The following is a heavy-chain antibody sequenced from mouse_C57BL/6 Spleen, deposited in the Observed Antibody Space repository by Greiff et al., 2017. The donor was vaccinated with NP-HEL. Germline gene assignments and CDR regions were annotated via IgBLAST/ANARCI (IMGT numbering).Heavy chain of an antibody. CDR1: GYTFTSYW. CDR3: ARGGLALAY. V-gene: IGHV1-59*01. Sequence: VQLQQPGAELVRPGTSVKLSCKASGYTFTSYWMHWVKQRPGQGLEWIGVIDPSDSYTNYNQKFKGKATLTVDTSSSTAYMQLSSLTSEDSAVYYCARGGLALAYWGQGTLVTVSA. CDR2: IDPSDSYT. D-gene: IGHD6-1*01. J-gene: IGHJ3*01.